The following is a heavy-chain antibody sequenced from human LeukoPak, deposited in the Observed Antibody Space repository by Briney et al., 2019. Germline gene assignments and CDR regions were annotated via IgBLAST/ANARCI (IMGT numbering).Heavy chain of an antibody. CDR2: INPNSGGT. CDR3: ASGILVAFFDY. J-gene: IGHJ4*02. CDR1: GYTFTAHY. D-gene: IGHD1-14*01. Sequence: GASLKVSCKASGYTFTAHYLHWVRQAPGQGLEWMGWINPNSGGTNYAQKFQGRVTMTRDTSINTAYMELSRLRSDDTAVYYCASGILVAFFDYWGQGTLVTVSS. V-gene: IGHV1-2*02.